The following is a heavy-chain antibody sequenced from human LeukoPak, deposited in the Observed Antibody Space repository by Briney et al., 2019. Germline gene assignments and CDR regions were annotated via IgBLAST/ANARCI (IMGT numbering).Heavy chain of an antibody. CDR2: INWNGGST. D-gene: IGHD2-15*01. J-gene: IGHJ4*02. Sequence: GGSLRLSCAASGFTFSSYSMNWVRQAPGKGLEWVSGINWNGGSTGYADSVKGRFTISRDNAKNSLYLQMNSLRAEDTALYYCARVRSRGLPFDYWGQGTLVTVSS. CDR3: ARVRSRGLPFDY. CDR1: GFTFSSYS. V-gene: IGHV3-20*04.